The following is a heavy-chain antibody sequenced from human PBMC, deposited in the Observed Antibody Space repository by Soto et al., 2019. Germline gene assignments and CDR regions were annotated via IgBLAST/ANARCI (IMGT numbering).Heavy chain of an antibody. Sequence: SETLSLTCTVSGGSVSSGSHYWIWIRHPPGKRLEWVGYVYYSGSTNYNPSLQSRVTISVDTSKNQFSLKMNSVTAADTAVYYCARGHDFWSGFSYFDYWGQGTLVT. CDR1: GGSVSSGSHY. V-gene: IGHV4-61*01. J-gene: IGHJ4*02. CDR3: ARGHDFWSGFSYFDY. D-gene: IGHD3-3*01. CDR2: VYYSGST.